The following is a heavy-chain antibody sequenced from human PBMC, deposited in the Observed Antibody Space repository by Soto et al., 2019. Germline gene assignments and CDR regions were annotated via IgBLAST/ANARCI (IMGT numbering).Heavy chain of an antibody. J-gene: IGHJ3*02. V-gene: IGHV3-30*18. CDR3: AKDLNSELYFYDSSGSNDAFDI. CDR1: GFTFSSYG. Sequence: PGGSLRLSCAASGFTFSSYGMHWVRQAPGKGLEWVAVISYDGSNKYYADSVKGRFTISRDNSKNTLYLQMNSLRAEDTAVYYCAKDLNSELYFYDSSGSNDAFDIWGPAXMLTV. D-gene: IGHD3-22*01. CDR2: ISYDGSNK.